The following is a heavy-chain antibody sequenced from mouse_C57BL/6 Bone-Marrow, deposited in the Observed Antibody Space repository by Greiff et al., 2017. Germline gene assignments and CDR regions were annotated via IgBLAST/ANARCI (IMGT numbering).Heavy chain of an antibody. J-gene: IGHJ4*01. CDR1: GYTFTNYW. CDR3: ARSNVYDDYTMDD. V-gene: IGHV1-64*01. Sequence: QVQLQQPGAELVKPGASVKLSCKASGYTFTNYWMHWVKQRPGQGLEWIGMMHPNGGSPDYNEKFKSVATLSVDKSSMTAYMERSSLTSADAAVDFCARSNVYDDYTMDDWGQGTSVSV. CDR2: MHPNGGSP. D-gene: IGHD2-2*01.